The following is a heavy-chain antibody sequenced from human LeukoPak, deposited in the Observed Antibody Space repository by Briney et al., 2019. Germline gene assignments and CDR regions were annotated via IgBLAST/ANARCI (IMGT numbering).Heavy chain of an antibody. D-gene: IGHD5/OR15-5a*01. Sequence: SVKVSCKASGYTFTGYYMHWVRQAPGQGLEWMGWINPNSGGTNYAQKFQGRVTMTRDTSISTAYMELSRLRSDDTAVYYCARDCLLRNWFDPWGQGTLVTVSS. CDR3: ARDCLLRNWFDP. J-gene: IGHJ5*02. V-gene: IGHV1-2*02. CDR1: GYTFTGYY. CDR2: INPNSGGT.